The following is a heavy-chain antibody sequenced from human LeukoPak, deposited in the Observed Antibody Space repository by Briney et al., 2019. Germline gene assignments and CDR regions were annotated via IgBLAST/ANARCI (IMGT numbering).Heavy chain of an antibody. CDR3: ARGGGRNTTMAWAFDY. CDR2: ISTNGGST. D-gene: IGHD5-18*01. Sequence: RAGGSLRLSCAASGTTSSSYAMHWVRQAPGKGLEYVSGISTNGGSTYYADSVKGRFTISRDNSKNTLFLQMGSLRAEDMAVYYCARGGGRNTTMAWAFDYWGQGTLVTVSS. CDR1: GTTSSSYA. V-gene: IGHV3-64*02. J-gene: IGHJ4*02.